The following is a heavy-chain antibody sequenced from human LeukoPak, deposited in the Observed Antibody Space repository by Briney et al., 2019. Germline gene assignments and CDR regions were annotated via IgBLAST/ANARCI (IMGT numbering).Heavy chain of an antibody. CDR2: ISGSGGST. CDR3: AKVASGWYRSHLDY. D-gene: IGHD6-19*01. Sequence: PGGSLRLSCAASGFTFSSYAMSWVRQAPGKGLGWVSAISGSGGSTYYADSVKGRFTISRDNSKNTLYLQMNSLRAEDTAVYYCAKVASGWYRSHLDYWGQGTLVTVSS. J-gene: IGHJ4*02. V-gene: IGHV3-23*01. CDR1: GFTFSSYA.